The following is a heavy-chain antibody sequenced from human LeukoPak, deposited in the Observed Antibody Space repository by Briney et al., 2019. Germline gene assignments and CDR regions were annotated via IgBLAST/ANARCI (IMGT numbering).Heavy chain of an antibody. V-gene: IGHV3-30*03. J-gene: IGHJ6*03. Sequence: GGSLRLSCAASGFTFSSYGMHWVRQAPGKGLEWVAVISYDGSNKYYADSVKGRFTISRDNSKNTLYLQMNSLRSEDTAVYYCARVVGLTAYSSSWYSGYYYYRDVWGKGTTVTVSS. CDR1: GFTFSSYG. CDR2: ISYDGSNK. D-gene: IGHD6-13*01. CDR3: ARVVGLTAYSSSWYSGYYYYRDV.